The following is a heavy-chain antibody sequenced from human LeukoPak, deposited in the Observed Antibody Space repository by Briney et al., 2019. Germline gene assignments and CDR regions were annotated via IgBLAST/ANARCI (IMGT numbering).Heavy chain of an antibody. CDR3: AREGEWLVPYDY. Sequence: GMXWVXXAPGKGLEGGSGINWNGGSTVYADSVKGRFTISRDNDKNSLYMQMNSLRAEDTALYYCAREGEWLVPYDYWGQGTLVTVSS. V-gene: IGHV3-20*03. CDR2: INWNGGST. CDR1: G. D-gene: IGHD6-19*01. J-gene: IGHJ4*02.